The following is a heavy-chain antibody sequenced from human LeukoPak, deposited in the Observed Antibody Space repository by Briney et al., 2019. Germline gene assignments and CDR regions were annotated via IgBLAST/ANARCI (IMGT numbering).Heavy chain of an antibody. D-gene: IGHD2-2*01. J-gene: IGHJ4*02. CDR1: GYTFTSYD. CDR3: ARVEFGSSTIDY. V-gene: IGHV1-8*03. CDR2: MNPNSGNT. Sequence: ASVKVSCKASGYTFTSYDINWVRQATGQGLEWMGWMNPNSGNTGYAQKFQGRVTITRNTSISTAYMELSSLRSEDTAVYYCARVEFGSSTIDYWGQGTLVTVSS.